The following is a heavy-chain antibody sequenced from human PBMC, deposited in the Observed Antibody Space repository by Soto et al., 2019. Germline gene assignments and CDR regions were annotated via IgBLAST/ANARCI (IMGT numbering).Heavy chain of an antibody. V-gene: IGHV1-46*01. J-gene: IGHJ6*02. D-gene: IGHD3-10*01. CDR1: VYTFTSYY. CDR3: ARDLTRLLWFGELLIYYYGMEV. Sequence: XSVKVSCKASVYTFTSYYMHWVRQAPGQGLEWMGIINPSGGSTSYAQKFQGRVTMTRDTSTSTVYMELSSLRSEDTAVYYCARDLTRLLWFGELLIYYYGMEVWGQGTTVTV. CDR2: INPSGGST.